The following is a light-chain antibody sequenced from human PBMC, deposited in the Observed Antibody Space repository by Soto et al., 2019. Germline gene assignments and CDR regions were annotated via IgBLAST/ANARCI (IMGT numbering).Light chain of an antibody. V-gene: IGKV3-15*01. CDR1: QSVRNN. Sequence: EIVMTQSPATLSVSPGERATLSCRASQSVRNNLAWYQQKPGQAPRLLIYDASTRATGIPARFSGSGSGTEFTLTISSLQSEDFAVYYCQQYGSSPLTFGGGTKVEIK. CDR3: QQYGSSPLT. CDR2: DAS. J-gene: IGKJ4*01.